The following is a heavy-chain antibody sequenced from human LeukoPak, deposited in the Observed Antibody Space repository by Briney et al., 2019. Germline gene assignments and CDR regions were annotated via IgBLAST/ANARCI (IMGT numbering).Heavy chain of an antibody. CDR1: GFTFSSFA. D-gene: IGHD1-1*01. J-gene: IGHJ4*02. V-gene: IGHV3-30*02. Sequence: GGSLRLSCAASGFTFSSFAMQWVRQAPGKGPEWVAFIRYDGSNKYYADSVKGRFTISRDNSKNTLYLQMNSLRGEDTAVYYCAKDRGDWKYVDYWGQGTLVTVSS. CDR2: IRYDGSNK. CDR3: AKDRGDWKYVDY.